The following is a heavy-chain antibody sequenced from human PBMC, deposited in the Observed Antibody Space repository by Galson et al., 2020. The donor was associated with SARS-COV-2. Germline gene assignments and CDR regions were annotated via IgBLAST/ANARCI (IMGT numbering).Heavy chain of an antibody. Sequence: SETLSLTCAVYGGSFSGYYWRWIRQPPGKGLEWIGEINHSGSPNYNPSLKSRVTISVDTSKNQFSLKLSSVTAADTAVYYCARGPRITMIVVVTSPGRFDYWGQGTLVTVSS. D-gene: IGHD3-22*01. J-gene: IGHJ4*02. CDR1: GGSFSGYY. CDR2: INHSGSP. V-gene: IGHV4-34*01. CDR3: ARGPRITMIVVVTSPGRFDY.